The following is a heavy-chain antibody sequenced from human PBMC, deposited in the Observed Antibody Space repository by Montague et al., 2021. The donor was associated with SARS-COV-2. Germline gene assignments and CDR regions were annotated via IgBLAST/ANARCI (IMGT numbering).Heavy chain of an antibody. CDR2: IYTSGST. J-gene: IGHJ6*02. CDR3: ARVEARGLGYYYGMDV. V-gene: IGHV4-4*07. D-gene: IGHD3-10*01. CDR1: GSSISSYY. Sequence: SETLSLTCTVSGSSISSYYWSWIRQPAGKGLEWIGRIYTSGSTNYNPSLKSRVTMSVDTSKNQFSLKLSSVTAADTAVYYCARVEARGLGYYYGMDVWGQGTTVTVSS.